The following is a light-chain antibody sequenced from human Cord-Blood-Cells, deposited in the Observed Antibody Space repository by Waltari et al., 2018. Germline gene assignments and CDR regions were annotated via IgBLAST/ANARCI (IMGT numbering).Light chain of an antibody. V-gene: IGKV3-11*01. J-gene: IGKJ5*01. Sequence: EIVLTQSPATLSFSPGERATLSCRASQSVSSYLAWYQQKPGQATRRLMYDSSQRATCIPAMFSGRGSGTDLTLTIISLEPEDFAVYYCQQRSNWPITFGQGTRLEIK. CDR1: QSVSSY. CDR3: QQRSNWPIT. CDR2: DSS.